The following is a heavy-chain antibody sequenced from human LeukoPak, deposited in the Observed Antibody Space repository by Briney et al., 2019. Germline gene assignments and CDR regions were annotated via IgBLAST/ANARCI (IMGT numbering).Heavy chain of an antibody. CDR3: ARVAPNRRYCSGGTCLNSFDY. CDR2: ISAYNGHT. D-gene: IGHD2-15*01. Sequence: ASVKVSCKASGYTFTSYDISWVRQAPGQGLEWMGWISAYNGHTNYAQRLQGRVTMTTDTTTSTAYMELRSLGSDDTAVYYCARVAPNRRYCSGGTCLNSFDYWGQGTLVTVSS. J-gene: IGHJ4*02. CDR1: GYTFTSYD. V-gene: IGHV1-18*01.